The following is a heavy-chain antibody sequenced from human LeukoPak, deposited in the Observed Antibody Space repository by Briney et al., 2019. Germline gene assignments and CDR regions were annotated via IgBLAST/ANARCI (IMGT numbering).Heavy chain of an antibody. V-gene: IGHV3-23*01. CDR3: ARSLRFLEWSPNWFDP. J-gene: IGHJ5*02. CDR1: GFAFSNYA. D-gene: IGHD3-3*01. Sequence: GGSLRLSCAASGFAFSNYAMSWVRQAPGKGLEWVSSISDSGDRTYYADSVKGRFTISRDNSRNTLYLQMNSLRTEDTAVYYCARSLRFLEWSPNWFDPWGQGTLVTVAS. CDR2: ISDSGDRT.